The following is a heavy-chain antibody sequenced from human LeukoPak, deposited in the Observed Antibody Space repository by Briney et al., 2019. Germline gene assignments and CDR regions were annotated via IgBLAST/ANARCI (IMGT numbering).Heavy chain of an antibody. D-gene: IGHD3-22*01. CDR2: IAYDGSDK. J-gene: IGHJ5*02. V-gene: IGHV3-30*18. CDR3: AKDQDYDSP. CDR1: GFRFSSNG. Sequence: RGGSLRLSCAASGFRFSSNGMHWVRQAPGKGLEWVAVIAYDGSDKYYADSVKGRFTISRDNSKNTLYLQMNSLRTEDTAVYYCAKDQDYDSPWGQGTLVTVSS.